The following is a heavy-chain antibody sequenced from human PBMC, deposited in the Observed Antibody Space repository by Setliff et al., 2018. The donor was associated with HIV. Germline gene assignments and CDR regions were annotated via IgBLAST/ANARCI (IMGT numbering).Heavy chain of an antibody. V-gene: IGHV3-21*01. CDR1: TFTFSSYS. CDR3: ASNHNWNDATGRAFDI. Sequence: LRLSCAASTFTFSSYSMNWVRQAPGKGLEWVSSISSSSSYIYYADSVKGRFTISRDNAKNSLYLQMNSLRAEDTAVYYCASNHNWNDATGRAFDIWGQGRMVTVSS. CDR2: ISSSSSYI. D-gene: IGHD1-20*01. J-gene: IGHJ3*02.